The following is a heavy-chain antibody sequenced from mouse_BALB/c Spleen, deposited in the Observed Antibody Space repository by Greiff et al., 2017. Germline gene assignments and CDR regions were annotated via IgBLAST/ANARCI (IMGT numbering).Heavy chain of an antibody. CDR3: AREDYGSSYRTFAY. D-gene: IGHD1-1*01. V-gene: IGHV5-9-4*01. CDR1: GFTFSSYA. Sequence: EVQGVESGGGLVKPGGSLKLSCAASGFTFSSYAMSWVRQSPEKRLEWVAEISSGGSYTYYPDTVTGRFTISRDNAKNTLYLEMSSLRSEDTAMYYCAREDYGSSYRTFAYWGQGTLVTVSA. CDR2: ISSGGSYT. J-gene: IGHJ3*01.